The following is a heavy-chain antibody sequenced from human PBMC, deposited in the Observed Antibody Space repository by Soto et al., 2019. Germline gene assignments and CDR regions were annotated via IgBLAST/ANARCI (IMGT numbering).Heavy chain of an antibody. D-gene: IGHD6-6*01. V-gene: IGHV4-31*03. Sequence: QVQLQESGPGLVKPSQTLSLTCTVSGGSISSGGYYWSWIRQHPGKGLEWIGYIYYSGSTYYNPSLKSRVTISVDTSKNQFSLKLRSVTAADTTVYYCARGGWYSSSPSPFFDYWGQGTLVTVSS. CDR1: GGSISSGGYY. J-gene: IGHJ4*02. CDR3: ARGGWYSSSPSPFFDY. CDR2: IYYSGST.